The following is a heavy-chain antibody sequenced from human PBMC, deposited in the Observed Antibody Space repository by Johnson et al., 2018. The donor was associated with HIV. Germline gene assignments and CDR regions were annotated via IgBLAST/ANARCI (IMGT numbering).Heavy chain of an antibody. Sequence: QVQLVESGGGVVQPGRSRRLSCAASGFTFSSYAMHWVRQAPGKGLEWVAVISYDGSNKYYADSVKGRFTISRDNSKNTLYLQMNSLRAEDTAVYYCAREEGSGGPPNALEIWGQGTMVTVSS. CDR3: AREEGSGGPPNALEI. CDR2: ISYDGSNK. V-gene: IGHV3-30*04. CDR1: GFTFSSYA. J-gene: IGHJ3*02. D-gene: IGHD3-10*01.